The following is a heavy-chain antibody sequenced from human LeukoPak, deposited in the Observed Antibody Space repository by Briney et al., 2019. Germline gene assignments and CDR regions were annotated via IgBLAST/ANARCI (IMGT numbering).Heavy chain of an antibody. D-gene: IGHD6-6*01. CDR1: GYTFTSYE. Sequence: ASVKVSCKASGYTFTSYEINWVRQATGQGLEWMGWMNPNSGNTGYAQKFQGRVTMTRNTSISTAYMELSSLRSEDTAVYYCARSIAARPDYYYYYMDVWGKGTTVTVSS. CDR2: MNPNSGNT. V-gene: IGHV1-8*01. CDR3: ARSIAARPDYYYYYMDV. J-gene: IGHJ6*03.